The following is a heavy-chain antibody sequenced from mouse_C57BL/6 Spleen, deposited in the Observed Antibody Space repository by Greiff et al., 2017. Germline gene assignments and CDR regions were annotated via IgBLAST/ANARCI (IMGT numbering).Heavy chain of an antibody. D-gene: IGHD6-1*01. V-gene: IGHV1-81*01. CDR2: IYPRSGNT. Sequence: QVQLKQSGAELARPGASVKLSCKASGYTFTSYGISWVKQRTGQGLEWIGAIYPRSGNTYYHEKFKGKATLTADKASSTAYMELRSLTSEDSAVYFCARRGHEGYFGVWGTGTTVTVSS. CDR1: GYTFTSYG. J-gene: IGHJ1*03. CDR3: ARRGHEGYFGV.